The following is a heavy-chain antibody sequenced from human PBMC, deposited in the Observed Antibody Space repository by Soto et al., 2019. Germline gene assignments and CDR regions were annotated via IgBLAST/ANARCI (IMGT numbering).Heavy chain of an antibody. CDR1: GGSFSGYY. CDR2: INHSGST. Sequence: SETLSLTCAVYGGSFSGYYWSWIRQPPGKGLEWIGEINHSGSTNYNPSLKSRVTITVETAKNQFSLKLSSVTAADTAVDYCARTPVITMVRGVTKRGSFDYWGQGTLVTVSS. D-gene: IGHD3-10*01. V-gene: IGHV4-34*01. J-gene: IGHJ4*02. CDR3: ARTPVITMVRGVTKRGSFDY.